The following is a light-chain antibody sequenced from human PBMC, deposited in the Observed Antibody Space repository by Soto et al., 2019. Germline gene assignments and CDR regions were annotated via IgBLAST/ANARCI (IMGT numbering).Light chain of an antibody. CDR3: QQSDSTPHT. Sequence: QISQSRGTRPASVRDRVTISWQASQSISSYLNWYQQKPGKAPKLLIYAASSLHSGFPSRFSGSGSGTDFTLIISSLQPEDFAAYYCQQSDSTPHTFGQGTKVDIK. CDR1: QSISSY. CDR2: AAS. V-gene: IGKV1-39*01. J-gene: IGKJ2*01.